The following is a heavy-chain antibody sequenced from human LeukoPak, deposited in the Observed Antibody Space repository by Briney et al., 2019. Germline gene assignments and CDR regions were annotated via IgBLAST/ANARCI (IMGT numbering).Heavy chain of an antibody. J-gene: IGHJ4*02. CDR3: ARGTLGYFDWLLNLDY. V-gene: IGHV1-18*01. D-gene: IGHD3-9*01. CDR1: GYTFTSYG. Sequence: ASVKVSCKASGYTFTSYGISWVRQAPGQGLEWMGWISAYNGNTNYAQKLQGRVTMTTDTSTSTAYMELRSLRSDDTAVYYCARGTLGYFDWLLNLDYWGQGTLVTVSS. CDR2: ISAYNGNT.